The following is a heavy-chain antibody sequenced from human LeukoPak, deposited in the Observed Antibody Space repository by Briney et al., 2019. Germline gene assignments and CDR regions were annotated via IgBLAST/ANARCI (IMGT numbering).Heavy chain of an antibody. J-gene: IGHJ5*02. D-gene: IGHD2-2*01. Sequence: ASVKVSCKASGYTFTGYYMHWVRQAPGQGLEWMGWINPNSGGTNYAQKFQGRVTMTRDTSISTAYMELSRLRSDDTAVYYCARDAGIVVVPAAMMGVNWFDPWGQGTLVTVSS. CDR1: GYTFTGYY. CDR2: INPNSGGT. V-gene: IGHV1-2*02. CDR3: ARDAGIVVVPAAMMGVNWFDP.